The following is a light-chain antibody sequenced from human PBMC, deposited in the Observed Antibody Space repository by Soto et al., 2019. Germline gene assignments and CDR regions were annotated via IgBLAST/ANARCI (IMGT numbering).Light chain of an antibody. V-gene: IGKV3-20*01. Sequence: EIVLTQSPGTLSLSPGERATLSCRASQSVTSSYLAWYQQKPGQAPSLLIYSASNRATGIPDRFSGSGSGTDFTLTISRLEPEDFAVYYCQQYGTSPWTFGQGTKVEIK. J-gene: IGKJ1*01. CDR1: QSVTSSY. CDR2: SAS. CDR3: QQYGTSPWT.